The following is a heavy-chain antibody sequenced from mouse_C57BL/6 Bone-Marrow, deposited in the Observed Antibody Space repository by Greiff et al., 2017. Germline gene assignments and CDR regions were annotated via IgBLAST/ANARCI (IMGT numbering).Heavy chain of an antibody. CDR1: GYTFTSYW. CDR2: IDPNSGGT. CDR3: ANLLWYPWCAY. J-gene: IGHJ3*01. V-gene: IGHV1-72*01. D-gene: IGHD2-1*01. Sequence: QVQLQQPGAELVKPGASVKLPCKASGYTFTSYWMHWVKQRPGRGLGWIGRIDPNSGGTKYNEKFKSKATLTVDKPSSTAYMQLSSLTSEDSAVDYCANLLWYPWCAYWGQGTLVTVSA.